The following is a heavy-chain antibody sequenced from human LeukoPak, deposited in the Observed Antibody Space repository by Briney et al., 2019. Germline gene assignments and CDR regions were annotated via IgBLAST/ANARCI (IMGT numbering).Heavy chain of an antibody. CDR2: ISAYNGNT. CDR3: ARDLEVVPATYYYYYMDV. D-gene: IGHD2-2*01. CDR1: GYTFTSYD. J-gene: IGHJ6*03. V-gene: IGHV1-18*01. Sequence: ASVKVSCKASGYTFTSYDINWVRQATGQGLEWMGWISAYNGNTNYAQKLQGRVTMTTDTSTSTAYMELRSLRSDDTAVYYCARDLEVVPATYYYYYMDVWGKGTTVTVSS.